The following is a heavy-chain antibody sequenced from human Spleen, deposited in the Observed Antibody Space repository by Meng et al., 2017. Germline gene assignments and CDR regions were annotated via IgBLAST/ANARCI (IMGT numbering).Heavy chain of an antibody. Sequence: GSLRLSCAASGGSFTAYSWTWIRQPPGKGLEWIGEINHSGGTGYNPSLKRRVTMSVDTSKKHFSLKLSSVTAADTAVYYCARVDRNYYGSGSYFGVIAYWGQGTLVTVSS. CDR3: ARVDRNYYGSGSYFGVIAY. CDR1: GGSFTAYS. J-gene: IGHJ4*02. CDR2: INHSGGT. D-gene: IGHD3-10*01. V-gene: IGHV4-34*01.